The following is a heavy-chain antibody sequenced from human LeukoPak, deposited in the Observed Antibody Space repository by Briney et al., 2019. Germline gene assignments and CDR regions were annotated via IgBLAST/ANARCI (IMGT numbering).Heavy chain of an antibody. V-gene: IGHV4-59*01. J-gene: IGHJ4*02. CDR2: ILSSGST. CDR3: ARVKWLAFDY. CDR1: SGSINNYY. Sequence: PSETLSLTCTVSSGSINNYYWSWIRQPPGKGLEWIGYILSSGSTNYNPSVKSRVTISVDTSKNQFSLKLSSVTAADTAVYYCARVKWLAFDYWGQGTLVTVSS. D-gene: IGHD6-19*01.